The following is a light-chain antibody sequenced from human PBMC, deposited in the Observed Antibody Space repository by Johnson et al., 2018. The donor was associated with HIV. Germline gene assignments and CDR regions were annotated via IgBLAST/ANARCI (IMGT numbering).Light chain of an antibody. Sequence: QSVLTQPPSVSAAPGQKVTISCSGSSSNIGNNYVSWYQQLPGTAPKLLIYDNNKRPSGIPDRFSGSKSGTSATLAISGLQAEDVADYYCAALDDILNCFYVFGTGTK. J-gene: IGLJ1*01. CDR2: DNN. V-gene: IGLV1-51*01. CDR1: SSNIGNNY. CDR3: AALDDILNCFYV.